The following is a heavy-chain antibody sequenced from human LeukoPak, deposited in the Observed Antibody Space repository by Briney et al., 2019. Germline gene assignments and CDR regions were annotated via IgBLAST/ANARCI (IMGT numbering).Heavy chain of an antibody. Sequence: GGSLRLSCAASGFTFSSYGMHWVRQAPGKGLEWVAVIWYDGSNKYYADSVKGRFTISRDNSKNTLYLQMNSLRAEDTAVYYCARDFYAGSGSYYIGYWGQGTLVTVSS. CDR2: IWYDGSNK. D-gene: IGHD3-10*01. V-gene: IGHV3-33*01. CDR3: ARDFYAGSGSYYIGY. J-gene: IGHJ4*02. CDR1: GFTFSSYG.